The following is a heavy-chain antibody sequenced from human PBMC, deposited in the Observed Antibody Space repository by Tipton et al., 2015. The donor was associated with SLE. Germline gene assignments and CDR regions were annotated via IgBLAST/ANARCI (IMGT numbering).Heavy chain of an antibody. Sequence: QVQLVQSGAEVKKPGALVKVSCKASGYTFTSYAMHCVRQAPGQRLERLGWINAGNGNTKYSQKFQGRGTITRDTSASPAYMELRSLISDDTAVYYCARVPSGKGAFNIWGQGTMVTVSS. CDR2: INAGNGNT. V-gene: IGHV1-3*01. CDR3: ARVPSGKGAFNI. J-gene: IGHJ3*02. D-gene: IGHD1-14*01. CDR1: GYTFTSYA.